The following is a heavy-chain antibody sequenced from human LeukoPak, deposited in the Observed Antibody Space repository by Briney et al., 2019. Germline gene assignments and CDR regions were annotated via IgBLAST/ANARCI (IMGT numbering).Heavy chain of an antibody. CDR2: MNPNSGNT. CDR3: AATWIPTTYYYYGMDV. D-gene: IGHD5-18*01. V-gene: IGHV1-8*01. CDR1: GYTFTSYD. Sequence: GASVKVSCKASGYTFTSYDINWVRQATGQGLEWMGWMNPNSGNTGYAQKFQGRVTMTRNTSISTAYMELSSLRSEDTAVYYCAATWIPTTYYYYGMDVWGQGTTVTVSS. J-gene: IGHJ6*02.